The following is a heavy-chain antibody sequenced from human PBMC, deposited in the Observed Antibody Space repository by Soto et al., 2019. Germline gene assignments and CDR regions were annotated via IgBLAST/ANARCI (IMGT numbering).Heavy chain of an antibody. D-gene: IGHD5-18*01. J-gene: IGHJ4*02. V-gene: IGHV1-3*01. CDR1: GYTFTTYV. CDR3: ARAVGLRVILSELEC. CDR2: INAGNGDT. Sequence: ASVKVSCKASGYTFTTYVMHWVRQAPGQRLEWMGWINAGNGDTGYSQKFRGRVTITRDTSASTAYMELSSLRSEDTAVYYCARAVGLRVILSELECWGQGTLVTVSS.